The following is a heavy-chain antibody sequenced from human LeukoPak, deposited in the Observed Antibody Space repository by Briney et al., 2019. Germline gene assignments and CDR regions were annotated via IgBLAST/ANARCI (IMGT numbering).Heavy chain of an antibody. D-gene: IGHD3-3*01. CDR1: GVSFSGYY. V-gene: IGHV4-34*01. J-gene: IGHJ4*02. CDR2: INHSGST. CDR3: ARGFTIFGVVKGPNGY. Sequence: PSETLSLTCAIYGVSFSGYYWSWVRQPPGKGLEWIGEINHSGSTNYHPSLKSLVTISVDSSKNQFSLKLSSVTAADTAVYYCARGFTIFGVVKGPNGYWGQGTLVTVSS.